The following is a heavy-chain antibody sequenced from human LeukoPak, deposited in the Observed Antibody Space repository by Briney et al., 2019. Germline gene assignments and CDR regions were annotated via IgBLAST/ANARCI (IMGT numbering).Heavy chain of an antibody. V-gene: IGHV1-69*05. CDR1: GGTFSSYA. CDR3: ARAPHDFWSGSYYYYYMDV. CDR2: IIPIFGTA. J-gene: IGHJ6*03. D-gene: IGHD3-3*01. Sequence: SVKVSCKASGGTFSSYAISWVRQAPGQGLEWMGRIIPIFGTANYAQKFQGRVTITTDESTSTAYMELSSLRSEDTAVYYCARAPHDFWSGSYYYYYMDVWGKGTTVTVSS.